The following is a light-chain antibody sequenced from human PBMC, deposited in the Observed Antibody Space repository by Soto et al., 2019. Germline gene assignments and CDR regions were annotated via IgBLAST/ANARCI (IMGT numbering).Light chain of an antibody. CDR2: AAS. CDR3: QQYNNWPPT. CDR1: QSVGSN. V-gene: IGKV3-15*01. Sequence: EIVMTQSPATLSVSPGERATLSCRASQSVGSNLAWYLQKPGQAPRLLIYAASTRAPGIPARFSGSGSGTEFTLTISSLQSEHFALYYCQQYNNWPPTFGQGTKVEIK. J-gene: IGKJ1*01.